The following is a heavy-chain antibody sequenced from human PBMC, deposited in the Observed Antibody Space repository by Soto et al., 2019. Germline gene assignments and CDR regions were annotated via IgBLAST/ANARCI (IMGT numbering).Heavy chain of an antibody. CDR1: GGSISSYY. Sequence: SETLSLTCTVSGGSISSYYWSWIRQPPGKGLEWIGYIYYSGSTNYNPSLKSRVTISVDTSKNQFSLKLSSVTAADTAVYYCARSILAAAPRFDPWGQGTLVTVSS. D-gene: IGHD6-13*01. CDR3: ARSILAAAPRFDP. V-gene: IGHV4-59*01. CDR2: IYYSGST. J-gene: IGHJ5*02.